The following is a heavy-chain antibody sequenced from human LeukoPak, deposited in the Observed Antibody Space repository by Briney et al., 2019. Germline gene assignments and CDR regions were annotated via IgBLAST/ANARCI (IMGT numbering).Heavy chain of an antibody. J-gene: IGHJ4*02. CDR1: GFTFSSHA. D-gene: IGHD3-16*02. CDR2: ISDSGGST. CDR3: ATVYDYVWGSYRPFDY. Sequence: GGSLRLSCAASGFTFSSHAMSWVRHAPGKGLEWVSAISDSGGSTHYADSVKGRFTISRDNSKNSLYLEMNSLRAEDTAVYYCATVYDYVWGSYRPFDYWGQGTLVTVSS. V-gene: IGHV3-23*01.